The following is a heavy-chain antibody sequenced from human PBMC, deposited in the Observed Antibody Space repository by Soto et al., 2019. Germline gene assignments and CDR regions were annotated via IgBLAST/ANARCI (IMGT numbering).Heavy chain of an antibody. D-gene: IGHD6-13*01. CDR2: IIPIFGTA. J-gene: IGHJ6*02. CDR3: ARGGIAAAETLYYYYGMDV. V-gene: IGHV1-69*01. Sequence: SVKVSCPASGGTFISYAIIWVRQAPGQGLEWMGGIIPIFGTANCAQKFQGRVTITADESTSTAYMELSSLRSEDTAVYYCARGGIAAAETLYYYYGMDVWGQGTTVTVSS. CDR1: GGTFISYA.